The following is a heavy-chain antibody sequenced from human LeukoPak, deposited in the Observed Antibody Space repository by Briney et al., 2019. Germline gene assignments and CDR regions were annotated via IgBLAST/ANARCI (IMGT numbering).Heavy chain of an antibody. V-gene: IGHV3-7*01. CDR3: ARDCSKYYYGSGSYFLWFDP. CDR2: IKQDGSET. D-gene: IGHD3-10*01. J-gene: IGHJ5*02. Sequence: GGSLRLSCAASGFTFSNYRMNWVRQAPGKGLEWVANIKQDGSETYYVDSVKGRFTISRDNAKNSLYLQMNSLRAEDTAVYYCARDCSKYYYGSGSYFLWFDPWGQGTLVTVSS. CDR1: GFTFSNYR.